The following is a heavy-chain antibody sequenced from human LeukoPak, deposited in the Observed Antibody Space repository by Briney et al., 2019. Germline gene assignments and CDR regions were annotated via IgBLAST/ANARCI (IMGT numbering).Heavy chain of an antibody. Sequence: ASVKVSCKASGYTFTSYAMNWVRQAPGQGLEWMGWINTNTGNLTYAQGFTGRFVFSLDTSVSTAYLQISSLKAEDTAVYYCAREGGYSSSWSRLGMDVRGQGTTVTVSS. D-gene: IGHD6-13*01. CDR2: INTNTGNL. V-gene: IGHV7-4-1*02. CDR3: AREGGYSSSWSRLGMDV. J-gene: IGHJ6*02. CDR1: GYTFTSYA.